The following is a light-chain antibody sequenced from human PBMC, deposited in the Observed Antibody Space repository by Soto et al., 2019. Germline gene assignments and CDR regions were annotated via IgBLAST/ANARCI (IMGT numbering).Light chain of an antibody. CDR2: AAS. Sequence: IQLTQSPSSLSASVGDRVTITCRASQGISSYLAWYQQKPGKAPKLLIYAASTLQSGVPSRFSGSGSGTDFPLTISSLQPEDFATYYCQQLNSYPPGTFGPGTKVDIK. CDR1: QGISSY. J-gene: IGKJ3*01. CDR3: QQLNSYPPGT. V-gene: IGKV1-9*01.